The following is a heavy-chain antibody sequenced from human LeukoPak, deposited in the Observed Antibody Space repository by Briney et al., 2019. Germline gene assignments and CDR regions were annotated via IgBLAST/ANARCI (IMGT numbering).Heavy chain of an antibody. CDR2: ISGSGGST. J-gene: IGHJ5*02. V-gene: IGHV3-23*01. CDR1: GLTFSSYA. Sequence: GGSLSLSCAASGLTFSSYAMSWVRQAPGKGLEWVSAISGSGGSTYYADSVKGGLNLSRDNSKNTLHLQMNRLRAEDTAVYYCAKEEYSSSFSSWFDRWGQGTLVTVAS. CDR3: AKEEYSSSFSSWFDR. D-gene: IGHD6-6*01.